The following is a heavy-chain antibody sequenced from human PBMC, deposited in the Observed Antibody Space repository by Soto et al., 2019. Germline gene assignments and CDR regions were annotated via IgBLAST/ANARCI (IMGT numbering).Heavy chain of an antibody. CDR3: ARSHVDTAMVSAFDV. V-gene: IGHV1-69*06. J-gene: IGHJ3*01. D-gene: IGHD5-18*01. Sequence: SVKVSCKASGGTFSSYAISWARQAPGQGLEWMGGIIPIFGTANYAQKFQGRVTITADKSTSTAYMELSSLRSEDTAVYYCARSHVDTAMVSAFDVWGQGTMVTVSS. CDR1: GGTFSSYA. CDR2: IIPIFGTA.